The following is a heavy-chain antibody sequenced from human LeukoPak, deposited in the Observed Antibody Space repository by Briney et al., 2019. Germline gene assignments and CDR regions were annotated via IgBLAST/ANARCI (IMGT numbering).Heavy chain of an antibody. V-gene: IGHV4-34*01. CDR2: INHSGST. J-gene: IGHJ5*02. CDR3: ARSGGYSYGYARNWFDP. CDR1: GGSFSGYY. D-gene: IGHD5-18*01. Sequence: SETLSLTCAVYGGSFSGYYWSWIRQPPGKGLEWIGEINHSGSTDYNPSLKSRVTISVDTSKNQISLKLSSVTAADTAVYYCARSGGYSYGYARNWFDPWGQGTLVTVSS.